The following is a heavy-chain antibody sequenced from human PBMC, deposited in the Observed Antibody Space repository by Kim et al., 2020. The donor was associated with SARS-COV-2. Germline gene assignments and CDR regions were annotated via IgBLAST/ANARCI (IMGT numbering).Heavy chain of an antibody. CDR3: ARHEGGTAAGTEPLGWFDP. J-gene: IGHJ5*02. CDR2: IYYSGST. D-gene: IGHD6-13*01. Sequence: SETLSLTCTVSGGSISSSSYYWGWIRQPPGKGLEWIGSIYYSGSTYYNPSLKSRVTISVDTSKNQFSLKLSSVTAADTAVYYCARHEGGTAAGTEPLGWFDPWGQGTLVTVSS. CDR1: GGSISSSSYY. V-gene: IGHV4-39*01.